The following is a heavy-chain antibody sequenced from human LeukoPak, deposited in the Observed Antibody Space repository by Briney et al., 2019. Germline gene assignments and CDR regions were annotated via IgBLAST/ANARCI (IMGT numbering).Heavy chain of an antibody. V-gene: IGHV4-34*01. J-gene: IGHJ6*02. CDR3: ARRAYVGVRYFGYGMDV. Sequence: SETLSLTCAVYGGSLSGYYWSWIRQPPGKGLEWIGEINHSGSTNYNPSLKSRVTISVDTSKNQFSLKLSSVTAADTAVYYCARRAYVGVRYFGYGMDVWGQGTTVTVSS. CDR1: GGSLSGYY. D-gene: IGHD3-9*01. CDR2: INHSGST.